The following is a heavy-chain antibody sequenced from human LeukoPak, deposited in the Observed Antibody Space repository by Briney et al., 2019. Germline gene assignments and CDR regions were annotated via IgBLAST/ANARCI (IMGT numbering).Heavy chain of an antibody. D-gene: IGHD3-10*01. CDR3: ARAALGVWFGEPLGGPTEY. CDR2: INPNSGGT. J-gene: IGHJ4*02. V-gene: IGHV1-2*02. CDR1: GYTFTGYY. Sequence: ASVKVSCKASGYTFTGYYIHWVRQAPGQGLEWMGWINPNSGGTYYAQSFQGRVTMTRDTSISTAYMELSRLRSDDTAVYYCARAALGVWFGEPLGGPTEYWGQGTLVIVSS.